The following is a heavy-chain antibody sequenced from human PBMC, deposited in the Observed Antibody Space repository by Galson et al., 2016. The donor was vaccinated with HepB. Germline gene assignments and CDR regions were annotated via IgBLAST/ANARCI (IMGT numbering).Heavy chain of an antibody. CDR1: GGSISSSNW. D-gene: IGHD2-15*01. J-gene: IGHJ3*02. CDR2: SYHSGST. V-gene: IGHV4-4*02. Sequence: SETLSLTCAVSGGSISSSNWWSWVRQPPGKGLEWIGESYHSGSTNYNPSLKSRVTISVDKSKNQFSLKLSSVTAADTAVYYCATYSLRGGISSDAFDIWGQGTMVTVSS. CDR3: ATYSLRGGISSDAFDI.